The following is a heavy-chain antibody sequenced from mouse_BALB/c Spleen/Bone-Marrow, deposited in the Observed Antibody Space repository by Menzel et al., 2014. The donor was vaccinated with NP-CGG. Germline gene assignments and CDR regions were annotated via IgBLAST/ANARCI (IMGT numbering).Heavy chain of an antibody. V-gene: IGHV1-5*01. CDR1: GYTFTSYW. CDR3: TRVYYYGSAWFAY. J-gene: IGHJ3*01. D-gene: IGHD1-1*01. CDR2: IYPGNSDT. Sequence: EVQLQHSGTVLARPGASVKMSCKASGYTFTSYWMHWVKQRPGQGLEWIGAIYPGNSDTSYNQKFKGKAKLTAGTSTSTAYMELSSLTNEDSAVYYCTRVYYYGSAWFAYWGQGTLVTVSA.